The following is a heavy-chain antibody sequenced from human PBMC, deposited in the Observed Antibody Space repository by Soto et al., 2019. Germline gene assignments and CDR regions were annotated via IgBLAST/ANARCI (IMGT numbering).Heavy chain of an antibody. Sequence: PETLSLTCDVYGGSFSDYIWTWIRQTPGKGLQWIGQINHSGSANYNPSLKSRVTISVHTSSSQFSLELSSVTAADTAVYYCARGLISGSHYSGGWYYFDSWGQGTQVTVSS. V-gene: IGHV4-34*01. D-gene: IGHD1-26*01. J-gene: IGHJ4*02. CDR2: INHSGSA. CDR1: GGSFSDYI. CDR3: ARGLISGSHYSGGWYYFDS.